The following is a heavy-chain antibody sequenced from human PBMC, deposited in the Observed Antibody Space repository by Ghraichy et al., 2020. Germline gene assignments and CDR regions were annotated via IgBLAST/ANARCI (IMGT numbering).Heavy chain of an antibody. D-gene: IGHD3-22*01. CDR2: ISAYNGNT. V-gene: IGHV1-18*01. CDR1: GYTFTSYG. J-gene: IGHJ4*02. CDR3: AREMIGDSSGYCDY. Sequence: ASVKVSCKASGYTFTSYGISWVRQAPGQGLEWMGWISAYNGNTNYAQKLQGRVTMTTDTSTSTAYMELRSLRSDDTAVYYCAREMIGDSSGYCDYWAREPWSSSPQ.